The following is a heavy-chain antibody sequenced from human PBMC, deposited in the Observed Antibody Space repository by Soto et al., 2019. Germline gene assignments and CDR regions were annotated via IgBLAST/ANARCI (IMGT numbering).Heavy chain of an antibody. V-gene: IGHV4-59*12. Sequence: QVQLQESGPGLVKPSETLSLMCTVSGGSITNYYWSWIRQSPAKGLEWIGYVSDSGSTKYNPSLKSRVTISVDTSKNQFSLKLTSLTAADTAVYYCARERVGPSAMDVWGQGTTVTVSS. CDR3: ARERVGPSAMDV. J-gene: IGHJ6*02. CDR1: GGSITNYY. CDR2: VSDSGST. D-gene: IGHD1-26*01.